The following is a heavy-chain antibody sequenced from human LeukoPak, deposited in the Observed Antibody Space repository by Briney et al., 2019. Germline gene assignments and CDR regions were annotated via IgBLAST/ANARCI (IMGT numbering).Heavy chain of an antibody. J-gene: IGHJ4*02. Sequence: ASVKVSCKASGYTFTSYAINWVRQATGQGLEWMGWMNPNSGNTGYAQKFQGRVTMTRNTSISTAYMELSSLRAEDTAVYYCARGEPYYYARTVGFDYWGQGTLVTVSS. CDR3: ARGEPYYYARTVGFDY. CDR2: MNPNSGNT. CDR1: GYTFTSYA. V-gene: IGHV1-8*01. D-gene: IGHD3-10*02.